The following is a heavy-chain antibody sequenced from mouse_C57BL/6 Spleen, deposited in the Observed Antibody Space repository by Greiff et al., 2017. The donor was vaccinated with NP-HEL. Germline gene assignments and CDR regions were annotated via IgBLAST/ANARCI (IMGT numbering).Heavy chain of an antibody. J-gene: IGHJ3*01. CDR3: ARGYYGSSPWFAY. V-gene: IGHV5-17*01. D-gene: IGHD1-1*01. CDR1: GFTFSDYG. Sequence: EVQRVESGGGLVKPGGSLKLSCAASGFTFSDYGMHWVRQAPEKGLEWVAYISSGSSTISYADTVKGRFTISRDNAKNTLFLQMTSLRSEDTAMYYCARGYYGSSPWFAYWGQGTLVTVSA. CDR2: ISSGSSTI.